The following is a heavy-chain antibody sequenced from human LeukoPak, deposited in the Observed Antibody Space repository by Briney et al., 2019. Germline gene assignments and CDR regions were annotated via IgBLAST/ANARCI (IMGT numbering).Heavy chain of an antibody. D-gene: IGHD3-10*01. Sequence: GGSLRLSCAASGFTFSNAWMSGVRQAPGKGLEWVGRIKSKTDGGTTDYAAPVKGRFIISRDDSKNTLYLQMNSLRTEDTAVYYCTNLDTCITMVRGVIAYGMDVWGQGTTVTVSS. V-gene: IGHV3-15*01. CDR3: TNLDTCITMVRGVIAYGMDV. J-gene: IGHJ6*02. CDR2: IKSKTDGGTT. CDR1: GFTFSNAW.